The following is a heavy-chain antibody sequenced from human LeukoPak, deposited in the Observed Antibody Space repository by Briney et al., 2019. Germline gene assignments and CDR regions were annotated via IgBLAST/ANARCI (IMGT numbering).Heavy chain of an antibody. CDR1: GYTLTELS. CDR3: ATLPGGSYYYDSSGYKYYFDY. CDR2: FDPEDGET. J-gene: IGHJ4*02. Sequence: ASVKVSCKVSGYTLTELSMHWVRQAPGKGLEWMGGFDPEDGETIYAQKFQGRVTMTEDTSTDAAYMELSSLRSEDTAVYYCATLPGGSYYYDSSGYKYYFDYWGQGTLVTVSS. V-gene: IGHV1-24*01. D-gene: IGHD3-22*01.